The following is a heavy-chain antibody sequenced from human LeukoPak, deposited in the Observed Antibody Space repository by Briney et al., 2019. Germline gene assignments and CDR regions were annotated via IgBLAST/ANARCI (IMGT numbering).Heavy chain of an antibody. J-gene: IGHJ4*02. V-gene: IGHV4-34*01. D-gene: IGHD6-19*01. CDR1: GGSFSGYY. Sequence: PSETLSLTCAVYGGSFSGYYWSWIRQPPGKGLEWIGEINHSGSTNYNPSLKSRVTISVDTSKNQFSLKLSSVTAADTAVYYCASHSSGWYYFDYWGQGTLVTVSS. CDR3: ASHSSGWYYFDY. CDR2: INHSGST.